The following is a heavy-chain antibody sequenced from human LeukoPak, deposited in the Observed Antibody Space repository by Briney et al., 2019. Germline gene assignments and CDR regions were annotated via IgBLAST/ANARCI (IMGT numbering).Heavy chain of an antibody. J-gene: IGHJ4*02. D-gene: IGHD3-22*01. CDR3: ARAMDSSGYYYGGY. CDR1: GFTFSSYA. Sequence: GGSLRLSCAASGFTFSSYAMHWVRQAPGKGLEYVSAISSNGGSTYYANSVKGRFTISRDNSKNTLYLQMGSLRAEDMALYYCARAMDSSGYYYGGYWGQGTLVTVSS. V-gene: IGHV3-64*01. CDR2: ISSNGGST.